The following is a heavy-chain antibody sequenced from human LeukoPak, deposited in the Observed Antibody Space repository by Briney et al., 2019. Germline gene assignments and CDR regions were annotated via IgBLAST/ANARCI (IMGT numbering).Heavy chain of an antibody. CDR1: GFTFSNYA. CDR3: AKEPYSSSSIAYFDC. CDR2: ISGTGAGT. J-gene: IGHJ4*02. V-gene: IGHV3-23*01. Sequence: GGSLRLSCAASGFTFSNYAMSWVRQAPGKGLERVSAISGTGAGTYYADSVRGRFTISRDNSKNTLYLQMNSLRAEDTALYYCAKEPYSSSSIAYFDCWGQGTLVTVSS. D-gene: IGHD6-6*01.